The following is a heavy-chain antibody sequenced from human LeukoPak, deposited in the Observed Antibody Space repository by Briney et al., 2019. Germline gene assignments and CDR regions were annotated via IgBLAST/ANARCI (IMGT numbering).Heavy chain of an antibody. CDR1: GFTFSTYG. D-gene: IGHD5-12*01. V-gene: IGHV3-30*18. Sequence: GGSLRLSCAASGFTFSTYGMHWVRQAPGKGLEWVAVITYDGTKKYYADSVKGRFTISRDNSKNTLYLQMNSLRAEDTAVYYCAKGETLVATSVDYWGQGTLVTVSS. CDR2: ITYDGTKK. CDR3: AKGETLVATSVDY. J-gene: IGHJ4*02.